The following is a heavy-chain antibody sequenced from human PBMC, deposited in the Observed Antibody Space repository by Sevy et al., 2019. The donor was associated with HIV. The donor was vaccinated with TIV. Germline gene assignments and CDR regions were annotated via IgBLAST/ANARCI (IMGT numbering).Heavy chain of an antibody. Sequence: ASVKVSCKPSGGTFNSYAISWVRQAPGQGLEWMGGIIPMFGTTNYTQKFQGGVTITADKSPRIGYMELNSPRSEDTAVYYCASPYYGDAFDIWGQGTMVTVSS. CDR2: IIPMFGTT. D-gene: IGHD3-22*01. J-gene: IGHJ3*02. CDR1: GGTFNSYA. CDR3: ASPYYGDAFDI. V-gene: IGHV1-69*06.